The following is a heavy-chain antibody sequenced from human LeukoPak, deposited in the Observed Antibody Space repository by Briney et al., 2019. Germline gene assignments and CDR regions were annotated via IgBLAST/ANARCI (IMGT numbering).Heavy chain of an antibody. CDR3: ARQEVVEDTFDI. CDR1: GFTVSSNY. D-gene: IGHD2-15*01. J-gene: IGHJ3*02. CDR2: IYSGGST. V-gene: IGHV3-53*01. Sequence: GGSLRLSCAASGFTVSSNYMNWVRHAPGKGLEWVSIIYSGGSTYYADSVKGRFTISRDNSKNTLYLQMNSLRVEDTAVYYCARQEVVEDTFDIWGQGTMVTVSS.